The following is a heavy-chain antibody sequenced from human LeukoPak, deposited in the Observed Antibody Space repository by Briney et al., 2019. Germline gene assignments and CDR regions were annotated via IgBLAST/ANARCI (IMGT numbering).Heavy chain of an antibody. D-gene: IGHD6-6*01. CDR1: GGTFSSYG. J-gene: IGHJ6*02. Sequence: ASVKVSCKASGGTFSSYGISWVGQAPGHGLEWMGGIIPIFGSANYAQKFQGRVTITADESTSTDYMELSSLRSEDTAVYYCARLDEYSSSSRYYSMDAWGQGTTVTVSS. CDR3: ARLDEYSSSSRYYSMDA. CDR2: IIPIFGSA. V-gene: IGHV1-69*13.